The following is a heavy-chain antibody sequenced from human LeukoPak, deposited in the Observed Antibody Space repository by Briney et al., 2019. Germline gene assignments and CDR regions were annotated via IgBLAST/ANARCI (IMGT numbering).Heavy chain of an antibody. Sequence: GGSLRLSCAASGFTFSSYSMNWVRQAPGKGLEWVSSISSSSSYIYYADSVKGRFTISRDDSKNTLYLQMNSLRAEDTAVYYCAKDSGQYYYDSSGYHSKYYFDYWGQGTLVTVSS. J-gene: IGHJ4*02. CDR2: ISSSSSYI. D-gene: IGHD3-22*01. CDR1: GFTFSSYS. V-gene: IGHV3-21*01. CDR3: AKDSGQYYYDSSGYHSKYYFDY.